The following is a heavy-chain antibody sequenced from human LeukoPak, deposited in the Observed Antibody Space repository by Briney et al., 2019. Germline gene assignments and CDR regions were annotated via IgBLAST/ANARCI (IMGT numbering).Heavy chain of an antibody. CDR3: AKTTVTSEEYYYYYMDV. V-gene: IGHV1-18*01. D-gene: IGHD4-11*01. J-gene: IGHJ6*03. Sequence: EASVKVSCKTSGYTFTSYGVSWVRQAPGQGLEWVGWIVTYNGNTYYSQKFQGRVTMTTDTSTSTAYLELRSLRSDDTAVYYCAKTTVTSEEYYYYYMDVWGKGTTVTVSS. CDR2: IVTYNGNT. CDR1: GYTFTSYG.